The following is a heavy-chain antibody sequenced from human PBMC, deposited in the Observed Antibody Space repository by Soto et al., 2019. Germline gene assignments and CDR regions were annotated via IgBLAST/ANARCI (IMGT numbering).Heavy chain of an antibody. Sequence: QLLESGGGLVQPGGSLRLSCAVAGFTFSSYAMSGVRQAPGKGLEWSSVISGSGKSTNYADSVKGRFTTSRDNSKNTLYLQMSGLRAEDTAIYYCAKLSSVTMIVDVITGRSFDYWGQGTLVTVSS. D-gene: IGHD3-22*01. CDR1: GFTFSSYA. CDR2: ISGSGKST. CDR3: AKLSSVTMIVDVITGRSFDY. J-gene: IGHJ4*02. V-gene: IGHV3-23*01.